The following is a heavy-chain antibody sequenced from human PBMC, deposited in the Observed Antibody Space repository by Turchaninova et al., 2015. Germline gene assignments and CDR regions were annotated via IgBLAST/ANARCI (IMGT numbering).Heavy chain of an antibody. D-gene: IGHD2-15*01. CDR3: ARLDAVAATPYYFDY. Sequence: QVQLQQWGAGLLKPSETLSLPRAADGGSCSGYYWCWIRQPPGKGLEWIGEINHSGITNYNPSLNSRVTISVDTSKNQFSLKLSSVTAADTAVYYCARLDAVAATPYYFDYWGQGTLVTVSS. J-gene: IGHJ4*02. CDR2: INHSGIT. CDR1: GGSCSGYY. V-gene: IGHV4-34*01.